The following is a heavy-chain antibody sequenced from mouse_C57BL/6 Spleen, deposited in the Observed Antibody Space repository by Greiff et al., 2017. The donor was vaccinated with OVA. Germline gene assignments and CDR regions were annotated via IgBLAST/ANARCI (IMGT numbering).Heavy chain of an antibody. V-gene: IGHV1-52*01. Sequence: QVQLQQPGAELVRPGSSVKLSCKASGYTFTSYWMHWVKQRPIQGLEWIGNIDPSDSETHYNQKFKDKATLTVEKSSSTAYMQLSSLTSEDSAVYYCARRGHYYGSSYEGYFDVWGTGTTVTVSS. CDR3: ARRGHYYGSSYEGYFDV. CDR2: IDPSDSET. CDR1: GYTFTSYW. D-gene: IGHD1-1*01. J-gene: IGHJ1*03.